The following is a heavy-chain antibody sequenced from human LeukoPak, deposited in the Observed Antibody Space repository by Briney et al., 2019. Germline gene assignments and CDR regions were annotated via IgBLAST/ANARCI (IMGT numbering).Heavy chain of an antibody. Sequence: SETLSLTCTVSGGSISSGDYYWSWIRQPPGKGLEWIGYIYYSGSTYYNPSLKSRVTISVDTAKNQLSLNLSSVTAADTAVYYCASQYSSSSQDYWGQGTLVTVSS. D-gene: IGHD6-6*01. J-gene: IGHJ4*02. CDR3: ASQYSSSSQDY. CDR2: IYYSGST. V-gene: IGHV4-30-4*01. CDR1: GGSISSGDYY.